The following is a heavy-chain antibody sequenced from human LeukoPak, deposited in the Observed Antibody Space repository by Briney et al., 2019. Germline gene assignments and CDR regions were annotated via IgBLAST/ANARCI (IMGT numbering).Heavy chain of an antibody. CDR1: GYTFTSYG. CDR2: IISIFGTA. Sequence: SVKVSCKASGYTFTSYGISWVRQAPGQGLEWMGGIISIFGTANYAQKFQGRVTITADESTSTAYMELSSLRSEDTAVYYCARVRDSGSYSDYFDYWGQGTLVTVSS. CDR3: ARVRDSGSYSDYFDY. D-gene: IGHD1-26*01. V-gene: IGHV1-69*13. J-gene: IGHJ4*02.